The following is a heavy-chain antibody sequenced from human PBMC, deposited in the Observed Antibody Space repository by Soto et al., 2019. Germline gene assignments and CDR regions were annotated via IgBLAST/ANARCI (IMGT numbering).Heavy chain of an antibody. V-gene: IGHV1-69*06. CDR1: GGTFSSYA. Sequence: QVQLVQSGAEVKKPGSSVKVSCKASGGTFSSYAISWVRQAPGQGLAWMGGIIPIFGTANYAQKFQGRVTITADKSTSTAYRELSSLRSEDTAVYYCARVASIAARPGLAFDIWGQGTMVTVSS. J-gene: IGHJ3*02. CDR2: IIPIFGTA. D-gene: IGHD6-6*01. CDR3: ARVASIAARPGLAFDI.